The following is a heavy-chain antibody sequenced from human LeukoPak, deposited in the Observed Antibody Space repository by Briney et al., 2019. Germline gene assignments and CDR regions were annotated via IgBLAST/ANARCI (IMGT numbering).Heavy chain of an antibody. CDR1: GGSISSYY. CDR2: IYNSGNT. D-gene: IGHD3/OR15-3a*01. CDR3: ARVSWTSYYMDV. Sequence: SETLSLTCTVSGGSISSYYWSWIRQPPGKGLEWIGYIYNSGNTNYNPSLKSRVTISVDTSKNQFSLKLSSVTAADTAVYYCARVSWTSYYMDVWGKGTTVIVSS. J-gene: IGHJ6*03. V-gene: IGHV4-59*01.